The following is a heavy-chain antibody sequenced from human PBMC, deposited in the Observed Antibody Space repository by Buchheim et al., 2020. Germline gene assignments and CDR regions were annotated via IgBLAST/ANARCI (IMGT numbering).Heavy chain of an antibody. Sequence: QVQLVESGGGVVQPGRSLRLSCAASGFTFSGYAMHWVRQAPGKGLEWVAVISYDGSNKYYADSVKGRFTISRDNSKNTMYLQMNSLRAEDTAVYYCARTRATMVRGVIIMNYYYYYGMDVWGQGTT. CDR1: GFTFSGYA. D-gene: IGHD3-10*01. V-gene: IGHV3-30-3*01. J-gene: IGHJ6*02. CDR2: ISYDGSNK. CDR3: ARTRATMVRGVIIMNYYYYYGMDV.